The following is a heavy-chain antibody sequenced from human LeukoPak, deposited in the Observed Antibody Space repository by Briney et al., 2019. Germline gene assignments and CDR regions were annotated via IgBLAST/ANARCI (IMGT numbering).Heavy chain of an antibody. CDR3: AREGPGDGYNFDY. D-gene: IGHD5-24*01. V-gene: IGHV4-59*01. CDR2: IYYSGST. CDR1: GGSISSYY. Sequence: PSETLSLTCTVSGGSISSYYWSWIRQPPGKGLGWIGYIYYSGSTNYNPSLKSRVTISVDTSKNQFSLKLSSVTAADTAVYYCAREGPGDGYNFDYWGQGTLVTVSS. J-gene: IGHJ4*02.